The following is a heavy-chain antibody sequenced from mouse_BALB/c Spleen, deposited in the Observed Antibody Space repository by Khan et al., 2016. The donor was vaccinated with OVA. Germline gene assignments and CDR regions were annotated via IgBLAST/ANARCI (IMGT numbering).Heavy chain of an antibody. CDR2: INPSNGYT. CDR3: AREGAYYRSDGWFSY. Sequence: QVRLQQSGAELARPGASVKMSCKASGYTFTYTMHWVKQRPGQGLEWIGYINPSNGYTNYNQKFKDKSTLTADKSSSTAYMQLSSLTSDYSAVYYCAREGAYYRSDGWFSYWGQGTLVTVSA. CDR1: GYTFTYT. J-gene: IGHJ3*01. D-gene: IGHD2-14*01. V-gene: IGHV1-4*01.